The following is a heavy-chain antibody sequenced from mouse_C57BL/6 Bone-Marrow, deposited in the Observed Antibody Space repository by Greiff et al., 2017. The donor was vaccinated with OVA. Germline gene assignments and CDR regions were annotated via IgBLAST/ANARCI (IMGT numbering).Heavy chain of an antibody. CDR3: ARWLLQDFDY. D-gene: IGHD2-3*01. CDR1: GYTFTSYW. J-gene: IGHJ2*01. Sequence: QVQLQQPGAELVMPGASVKLSCKASGYTFTSYWMHWVKQRPGQGLEWIGEIDPSDSYTNYNQKFKGKSTLTVDKSSSTAYMQLSSLTSEDSAVYFCARWLLQDFDYWGQGTTLTVSS. CDR2: IDPSDSYT. V-gene: IGHV1-69*01.